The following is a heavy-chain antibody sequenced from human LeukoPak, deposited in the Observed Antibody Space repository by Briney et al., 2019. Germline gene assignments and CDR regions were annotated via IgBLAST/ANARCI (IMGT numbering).Heavy chain of an antibody. CDR2: FDPEDGET. J-gene: IGHJ6*03. CDR1: GYTLTELS. V-gene: IGHV1-24*01. Sequence: ASVKVSCKVSGYTLTELSMHWVRQAPGKGLEWMGGFDPEDGETIYAQKFQGRVTMTEDTSTDTAYMEPSSLRSEDTAVYYCARGQYYDILTGYQNYYYYYYMDVWGKGTTVTVSS. D-gene: IGHD3-9*01. CDR3: ARGQYYDILTGYQNYYYYYYMDV.